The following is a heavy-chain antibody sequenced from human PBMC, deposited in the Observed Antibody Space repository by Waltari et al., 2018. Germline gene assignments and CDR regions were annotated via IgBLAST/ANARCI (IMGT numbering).Heavy chain of an antibody. D-gene: IGHD6-6*01. Sequence: ETLSLTCAVYGGSFSGYYWSWIRQPPGKGLEWIGEINHSGSTNYNPSLKSRVTISVDTSKNQFSLKLSSVTAADTAVYYCAREGWGSSSVYDSFDIWGQGTMVTVSS. V-gene: IGHV4-34*01. CDR1: GGSFSGYY. J-gene: IGHJ3*02. CDR2: INHSGST. CDR3: AREGWGSSSVYDSFDI.